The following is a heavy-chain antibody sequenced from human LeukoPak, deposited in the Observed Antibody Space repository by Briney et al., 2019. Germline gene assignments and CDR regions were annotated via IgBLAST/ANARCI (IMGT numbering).Heavy chain of an antibody. CDR2: IWYDGSHT. Sequence: GGSLRLSCAASGFSFRSHGMHWVRQAPGKRLEWVAVIWYDGSHTYYGDSVKGRFTISRDNSKNTVYLRMDSLRAEDTAMYFCVKVLASAGPLILDYWGQGSLVTVSS. V-gene: IGHV3-33*06. J-gene: IGHJ4*02. D-gene: IGHD6-13*01. CDR1: GFSFRSHG. CDR3: VKVLASAGPLILDY.